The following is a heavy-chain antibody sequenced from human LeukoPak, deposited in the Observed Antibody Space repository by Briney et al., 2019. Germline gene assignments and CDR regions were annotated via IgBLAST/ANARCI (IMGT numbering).Heavy chain of an antibody. CDR1: GGSISSGDYY. Sequence: SETLSLTCTVSGGSISSGDYYWSWIRQPPGKGLEWIGYIYYSGSTYYNPSLKSRVTISVDTSKNQFSLKLSSVTAADTAVYYCARGGQDGSRISFWFDPWGQGTLVTVSS. CDR3: ARGGQDGSRISFWFDP. D-gene: IGHD5-24*01. CDR2: IYYSGST. V-gene: IGHV4-30-4*01. J-gene: IGHJ5*02.